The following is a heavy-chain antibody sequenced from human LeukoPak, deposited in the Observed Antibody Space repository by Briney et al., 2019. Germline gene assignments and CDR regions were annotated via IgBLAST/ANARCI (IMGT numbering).Heavy chain of an antibody. D-gene: IGHD5-24*01. CDR3: ARLPRDGGYYFDY. V-gene: IGHV5-51*03. CDR2: IYPGDSDT. CDR1: GYSFTSYW. J-gene: IGHJ4*02. Sequence: GESLKISCKGSGYSFTSYWIGWVRQMPGKGLEWMGIIYPGDSDTRYSPSFQGQVTISADKSISTAYLQWSSRKASDTATYYCARLPRDGGYYFDYWGQGTLVTVSS.